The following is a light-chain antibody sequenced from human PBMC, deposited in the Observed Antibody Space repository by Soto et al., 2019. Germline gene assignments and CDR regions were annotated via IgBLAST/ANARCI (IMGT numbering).Light chain of an antibody. CDR2: DVS. V-gene: IGLV2-8*01. J-gene: IGLJ1*01. CDR1: SSDVGRYNF. CDR3: NSYADSNTYV. Sequence: QSVLTQPPSASGSPGQSVTISCTGTSSDVGRYNFVSWYQHHPGKAPKLMIYDVSQRPSGVPDRFSGSKSGYTASLTVSGLQAEDEADYYCNSYADSNTYVFGTGTKVTVL.